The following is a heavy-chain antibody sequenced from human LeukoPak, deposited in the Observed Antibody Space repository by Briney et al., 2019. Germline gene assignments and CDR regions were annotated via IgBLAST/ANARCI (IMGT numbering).Heavy chain of an antibody. CDR1: LYTLTRYY. CDR3: ARTTNYYDSSGYYEN. D-gene: IGHD3-22*01. V-gene: IGHV1-46*01. J-gene: IGHJ4*02. CDR2: INPSGGST. Sequence: ASVTVSCKPSLYTLTRYYIHWVRQAPGRGLEWMGMINPSGGSTSDAQKFQGRVTVSRDTSTSPVYMELSSLRSEDTAVYYCARTTNYYDSSGYYENWGQGTLVTVSS.